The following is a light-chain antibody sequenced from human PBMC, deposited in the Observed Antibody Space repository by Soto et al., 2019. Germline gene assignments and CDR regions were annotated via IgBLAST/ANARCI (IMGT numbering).Light chain of an antibody. CDR3: QYYNDYCWT. CDR2: ETS. V-gene: IGKV1-5*03. J-gene: IGKJ1*01. Sequence: DIPLTQSPSTLSASVGDRVTITCRASQTISSWLAWYQQKPGKAPNLLIYETSNLESGVPSRFSGSGSGTECTLTISSLQPDDFATYYSQYYNDYCWTFGQGTKVEIK. CDR1: QTISSW.